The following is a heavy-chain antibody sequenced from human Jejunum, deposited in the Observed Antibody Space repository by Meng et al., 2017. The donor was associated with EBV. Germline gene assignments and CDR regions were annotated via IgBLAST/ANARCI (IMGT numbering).Heavy chain of an antibody. CDR3: TREWGADY. D-gene: IGHD3-16*01. CDR2: TSASGSST. Sequence: EVELCEWGGGLVQPGGSLRPSCGASGLVFSSYAMSWVRQAPGKGLEWVSTTSASGSSTYYADSVKGRFTISRDNSKNTLYLQMNSLRVDDTALYYCTREWGADYWGQGTLVTVSS. V-gene: IGHV3-23*01. J-gene: IGHJ4*02. CDR1: GLVFSSYA.